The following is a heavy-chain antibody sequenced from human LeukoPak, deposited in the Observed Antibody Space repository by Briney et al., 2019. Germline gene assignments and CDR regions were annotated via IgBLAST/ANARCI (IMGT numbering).Heavy chain of an antibody. V-gene: IGHV4-39*07. CDR1: GGSISSSSYY. CDR2: IYYSGST. Sequence: PSETLSLTCTVSGGSISSSSYYWGWIRQPPGKGLEWIGSIYYSGSTYYNPSLKSRVTISVDTSKNQFSLKLSSVTAADTAVYYCAREGQGYVWGSYPSPFDYWGQGTLVTVSS. CDR3: AREGQGYVWGSYPSPFDY. D-gene: IGHD3-16*01. J-gene: IGHJ4*02.